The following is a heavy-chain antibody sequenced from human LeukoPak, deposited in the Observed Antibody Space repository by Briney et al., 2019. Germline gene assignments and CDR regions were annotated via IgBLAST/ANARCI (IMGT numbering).Heavy chain of an antibody. J-gene: IGHJ6*02. CDR3: ARGDIVVVVAARWSYGMDV. D-gene: IGHD2-15*01. V-gene: IGHV1-69*04. CDR2: IIPILGIA. CDR1: GGTFSSYA. Sequence: ASVKVSCKASGGTFSSYAISWVRQAPGQGLEWMGRIIPILGIANYAQKFQGRVTMTRNTSISTAYMELSSLRSEDTAVYYCARGDIVVVVAARWSYGMDVWGQGTTVTVSS.